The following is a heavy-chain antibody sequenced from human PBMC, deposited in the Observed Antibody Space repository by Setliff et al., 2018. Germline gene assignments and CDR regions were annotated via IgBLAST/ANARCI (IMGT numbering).Heavy chain of an antibody. V-gene: IGHV1-46*02. D-gene: IGHD3-22*01. Sequence: GASVKVSCKASGGPLNSYSFSWVRQAPGQGLEWMGTINPSSGRTSYAQKFQGRVTMTRDTSTSTVYMDMSSLRSEDTAVYYCARDVFPYHYEGAFDIWGQGTKVTVSS. CDR1: GGPLNSYS. J-gene: IGHJ3*02. CDR3: ARDVFPYHYEGAFDI. CDR2: INPSSGRT.